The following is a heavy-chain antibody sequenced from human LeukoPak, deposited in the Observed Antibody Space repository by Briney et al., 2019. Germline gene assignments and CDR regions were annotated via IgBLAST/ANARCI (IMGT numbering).Heavy chain of an antibody. V-gene: IGHV4-30-4*08. Sequence: PSQTLSLTCTVSGGSISSGDYYWSWIRQPPGKGLEWIGYIYYSGSTYYNPSLKSRVTISVDTSKNQFSLKLSSVTAADTAVYYCARKRNYYDSTDYWGQGTLVTVSS. J-gene: IGHJ4*02. CDR2: IYYSGST. CDR1: GGSISSGDYY. D-gene: IGHD3-22*01. CDR3: ARKRNYYDSTDY.